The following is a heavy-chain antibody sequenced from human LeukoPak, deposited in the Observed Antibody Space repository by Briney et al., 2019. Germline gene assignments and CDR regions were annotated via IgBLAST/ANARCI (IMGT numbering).Heavy chain of an antibody. Sequence: GGSLRLSCAASGFTFSDHYMDWVRQAPGKGLEWVGRTRNKANSYTTEYAASVKGRFTISRDDSKNSLYLQMNSLRAEDTAVYYCAREQDYYDSSGYYSYYYYYMDVWGKGTTVTVSS. CDR3: AREQDYYDSSGYYSYYYYYMDV. J-gene: IGHJ6*03. CDR2: TRNKANSYTT. CDR1: GFTFSDHY. V-gene: IGHV3-72*01. D-gene: IGHD3-22*01.